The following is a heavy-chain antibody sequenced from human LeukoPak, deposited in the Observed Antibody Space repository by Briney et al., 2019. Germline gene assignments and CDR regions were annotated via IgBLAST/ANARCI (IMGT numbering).Heavy chain of an antibody. Sequence: GGSLRLSCAASGFTFSDYYMSWIRQAPGKGLEWVSYISSSNTYTTYADPVKGRFTISRDNAKNSLYLQMNSLRAEDTAVYYCARDRGVGDSSNWYDYWGQGTLVTVSS. CDR3: ARDRGVGDSSNWYDY. V-gene: IGHV3-11*06. D-gene: IGHD6-13*01. CDR2: ISSSNTYT. CDR1: GFTFSDYY. J-gene: IGHJ5*01.